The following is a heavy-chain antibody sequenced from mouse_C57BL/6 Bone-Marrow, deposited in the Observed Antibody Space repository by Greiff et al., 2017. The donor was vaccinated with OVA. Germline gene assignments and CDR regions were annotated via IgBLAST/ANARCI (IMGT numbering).Heavy chain of an antibody. CDR3: ARDKATVVATSWYFDV. CDR1: GFTFSSYA. J-gene: IGHJ1*03. Sequence: EVHLVESGGGLVKPGGSLKLSCAASGFTFSSYAMSWVRQTPEKRLEWVATISDGGSYTYYPDNVKGRFTISRDNAKNNLYLQMSHLKSEDTAMYYCARDKATVVATSWYFDVWGTGTTVTVSS. CDR2: ISDGGSYT. V-gene: IGHV5-4*01. D-gene: IGHD1-1*01.